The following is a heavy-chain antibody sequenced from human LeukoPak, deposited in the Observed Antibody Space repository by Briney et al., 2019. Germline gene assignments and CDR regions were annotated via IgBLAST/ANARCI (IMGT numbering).Heavy chain of an antibody. J-gene: IGHJ5*02. D-gene: IGHD2-2*02. CDR2: IIPIFGTA. Sequence: SVKVSCKASGGTFSSYAISWVRQAPGQGLEWMGGIIPIFGTANYAQKFQGRVTITTDESTSTAYMELSSLRSEDTAVHYCAKKAYCSSTSCYTRMGGFDPWGQGTLVTVSS. CDR3: AKKAYCSSTSCYTRMGGFDP. V-gene: IGHV1-69*05. CDR1: GGTFSSYA.